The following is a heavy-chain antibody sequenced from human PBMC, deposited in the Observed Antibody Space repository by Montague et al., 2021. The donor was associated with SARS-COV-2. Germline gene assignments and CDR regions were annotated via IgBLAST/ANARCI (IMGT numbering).Heavy chain of an antibody. D-gene: IGHD4-23*01. CDR3: ARMTTVVTLGYYYYYGRDV. J-gene: IGHJ6*02. CDR1: GFSLSTSGMC. Sequence: PALVKPTQTLTLTCTFTGFSLSTSGMCVSWIRQPPGKALEWLALIDWDDDKYYSTSLKTRLTISKDTSKNQVVLTMTNMDPVDTATYYCARMTTVVTLGYYYYYGRDVWGQGTTVTVSS. CDR2: IDWDDDK. V-gene: IGHV2-70*01.